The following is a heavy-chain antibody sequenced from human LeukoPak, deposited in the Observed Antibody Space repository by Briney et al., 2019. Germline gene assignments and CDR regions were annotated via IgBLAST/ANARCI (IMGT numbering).Heavy chain of an antibody. Sequence: ASVKVSCKASGYTFTGYYMHWVRQAPGQGLEWMGWINPNSGGTNYAQKFQGRVTMTRDTSISTAYMELSRLRSDDTAVYYCARDPHRGVIIAKGNYYMDVWGKGTTVTVSS. CDR2: INPNSGGT. J-gene: IGHJ6*03. CDR3: ARDPHRGVIIAKGNYYMDV. CDR1: GYTFTGYY. D-gene: IGHD3-10*01. V-gene: IGHV1-2*02.